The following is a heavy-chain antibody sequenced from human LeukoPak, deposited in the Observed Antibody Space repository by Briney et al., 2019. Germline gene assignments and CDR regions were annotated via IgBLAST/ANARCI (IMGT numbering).Heavy chain of an antibody. J-gene: IGHJ4*02. CDR3: AKGSFSSGWYIFDY. D-gene: IGHD6-19*01. CDR2: ISWNSGSI. CDR1: GFTFEDYA. Sequence: GGSLRLSCAASGFTFEDYAMHWVRQAPGKGLEWVSGISWNSGSIGYADSVKGRFTISRDNAKNSLYLQMNSLRAEDTALYYCAKGSFSSGWYIFDYWGQGTLVTVSS. V-gene: IGHV3-9*01.